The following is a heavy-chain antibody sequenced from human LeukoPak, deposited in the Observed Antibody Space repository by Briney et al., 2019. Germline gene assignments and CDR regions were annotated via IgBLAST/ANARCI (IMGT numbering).Heavy chain of an antibody. CDR1: GFTFTSYD. D-gene: IGHD3-10*01. Sequence: ASVKVSCKASGFTFTSYDINWVRQTTGQGLEWMGWMNPNSGNTGYAQKFQGRVTMTRNTSVSTAYMELSSLRSEDTAVYYCAITYYYGSGNYYPAWGQGTLVTVPS. J-gene: IGHJ5*02. V-gene: IGHV1-8*01. CDR2: MNPNSGNT. CDR3: AITYYYGSGNYYPA.